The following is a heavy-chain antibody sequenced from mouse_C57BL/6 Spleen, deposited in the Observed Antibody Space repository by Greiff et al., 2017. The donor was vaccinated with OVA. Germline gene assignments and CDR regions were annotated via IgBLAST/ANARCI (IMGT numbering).Heavy chain of an antibody. CDR1: GFTFSSYA. CDR3: TREGAYYYGSSLFAY. V-gene: IGHV5-9-1*02. Sequence: EVKLVESGEGLVKPGGSLKLSCAASGFTFSSYAMSWVRQTPEKRLEWVAYISSGGDYIYYADTVKGRFTISRDNARNTLYLQMSSLKSEDTAMYYCTREGAYYYGSSLFAYWGQGTLVTVSA. D-gene: IGHD1-1*01. CDR2: ISSGGDYI. J-gene: IGHJ3*01.